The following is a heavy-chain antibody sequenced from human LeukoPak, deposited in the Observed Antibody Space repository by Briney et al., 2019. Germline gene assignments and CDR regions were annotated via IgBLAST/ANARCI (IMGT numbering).Heavy chain of an antibody. CDR2: ISYDGSNK. Sequence: GGSLRLSCAASGFTFSSYAMHWVRQAPGKGLEWVAVISYDGSNKYYADSVKGRFTISRDNSKNTLYLQMNSLRAEDTAVYYCAKARPRYCSSTSCVTYYFDYWGQGTVVTVSS. CDR3: AKARPRYCSSTSCVTYYFDY. D-gene: IGHD2-2*01. CDR1: GFTFSSYA. V-gene: IGHV3-30*04. J-gene: IGHJ4*02.